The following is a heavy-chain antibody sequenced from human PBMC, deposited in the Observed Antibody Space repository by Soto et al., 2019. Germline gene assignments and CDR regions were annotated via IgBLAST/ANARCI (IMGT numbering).Heavy chain of an antibody. J-gene: IGHJ4*02. CDR3: PRDRGILTGYQHYYFDY. D-gene: IGHD3-9*01. CDR2: IIPIFGTA. V-gene: IGHV1-69*01. CDR1: GGTFSSYA. Sequence: QVQLVQSGAEVEKPGSSVKVSCKASGGTFSSYAISWVRQAPGQGLEWMGGIIPIFGTANYAQKFQGRVTITADESTSTAYMELSSLRPEDTVVYYCPRDRGILTGYQHYYFDYWGQATLVTVSS.